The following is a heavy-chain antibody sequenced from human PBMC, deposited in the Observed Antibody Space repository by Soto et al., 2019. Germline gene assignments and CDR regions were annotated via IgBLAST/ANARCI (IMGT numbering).Heavy chain of an antibody. V-gene: IGHV4-59*08. CDR3: ASMDSGYDSYFDY. CDR1: GGSSSSYY. CDR2: IYYSGST. D-gene: IGHD5-12*01. J-gene: IGHJ4*02. Sequence: SETLSLTCTVSGGSSSSYYWSWIRQPPGKGLEWIGYIYYSGSTNYNPSLKSRVTISVDTSKNQFSLKLSSVTAADTAVYYCASMDSGYDSYFDYWGQGTLVTVSS.